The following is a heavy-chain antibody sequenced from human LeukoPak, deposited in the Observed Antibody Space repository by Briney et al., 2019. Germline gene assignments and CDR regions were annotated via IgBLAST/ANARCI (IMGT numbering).Heavy chain of an antibody. Sequence: ASVKVSCKASGYTFTSYGISWVRQAPGQGLEWMGWISAYNGNTNYAQKLQGRVTMTTDTSTSTAYMELRSLRSDDTAVYYCARGPEYCGGDCYLEYWGQGTLVTVSS. CDR2: ISAYNGNT. CDR3: ARGPEYCGGDCYLEY. J-gene: IGHJ4*02. V-gene: IGHV1-18*01. D-gene: IGHD2-21*02. CDR1: GYTFTSYG.